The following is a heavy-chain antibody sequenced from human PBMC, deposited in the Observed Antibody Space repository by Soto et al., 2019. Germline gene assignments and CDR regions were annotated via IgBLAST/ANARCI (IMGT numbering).Heavy chain of an antibody. D-gene: IGHD1-26*01. CDR2: ITSTSSTK. CDR3: SGAESPDTAYFPLY. V-gene: IGHV3-48*01. CDR1: RVCFSRYA. Sequence: GGSLILYCPDCRVCFSRYAMNRVRHAPGKGLEWLSYITSTSSTKSYADSVKGRFTITRDNAKNSLYLQMNSLNIEDSAVYYCSGAESPDTAYFPLYWGQGTPLTVSS. J-gene: IGHJ4*02.